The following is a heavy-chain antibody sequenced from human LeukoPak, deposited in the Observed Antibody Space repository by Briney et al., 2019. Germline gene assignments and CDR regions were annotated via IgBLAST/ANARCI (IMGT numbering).Heavy chain of an antibody. V-gene: IGHV4-30-4*01. CDR1: GGSISSDDYY. J-gene: IGHJ6*02. CDR2: IYYRGGT. D-gene: IGHD2-8*01. Sequence: SETLSLTCTVSGGSISSDDYYWSWIRQPPGKGLEWIGYIYYRGGTYYDPSLKSRVTISADTSKNQFSLGLSSVTAADTAVYYCARHLGVPIFYYYYMDVWGQGTTVTVSS. CDR3: ARHLGVPIFYYYYMDV.